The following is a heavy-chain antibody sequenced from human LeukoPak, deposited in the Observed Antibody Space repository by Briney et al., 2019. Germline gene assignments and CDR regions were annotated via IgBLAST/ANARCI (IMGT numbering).Heavy chain of an antibody. CDR1: GFTFSDYY. Sequence: KPGGSLRLSCAASGFTFSDYYMSWIRQAPGKGLEWFSYISSSGSTIYYADSVKGRFTISRDNAKNSLYLQMNSLRAEDTAVYYCARGVTTVVTPASGALDYWGQGTLVTVSS. V-gene: IGHV3-11*01. CDR3: ARGVTTVVTPASGALDY. J-gene: IGHJ4*02. D-gene: IGHD4-23*01. CDR2: ISSSGSTI.